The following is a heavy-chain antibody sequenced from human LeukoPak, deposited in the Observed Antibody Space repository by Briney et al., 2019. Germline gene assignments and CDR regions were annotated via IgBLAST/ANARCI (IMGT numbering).Heavy chain of an antibody. D-gene: IGHD2-2*01. Sequence: ASVKVSCKASRGTFSSYAISWVRQAPGQGLEWMGGIIPIFGSANYAQKFQGRVTITADESTSTAYMELSSLRSEDTAVYYCAQLDCSSTSCYPYWGQGTLVTVSS. CDR1: RGTFSSYA. CDR2: IIPIFGSA. V-gene: IGHV1-69*01. CDR3: AQLDCSSTSCYPY. J-gene: IGHJ4*02.